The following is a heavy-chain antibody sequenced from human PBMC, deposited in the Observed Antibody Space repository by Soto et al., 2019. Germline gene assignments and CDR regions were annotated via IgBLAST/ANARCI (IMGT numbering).Heavy chain of an antibody. J-gene: IGHJ3*02. Sequence: PSETLSLTCTVSGGSIISYYWSWILQPPGKGLEWIGYIYYSGSTNYNPSLKSRVTISVDTSKNQFSLKLSSVTAADTAVYYCARNYGVDDAFDIWGQGTMVTVSS. D-gene: IGHD4-17*01. V-gene: IGHV4-59*01. CDR3: ARNYGVDDAFDI. CDR2: IYYSGST. CDR1: GGSIISYY.